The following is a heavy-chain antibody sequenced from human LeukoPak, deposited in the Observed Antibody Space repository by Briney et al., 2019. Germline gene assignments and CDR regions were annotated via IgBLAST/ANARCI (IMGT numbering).Heavy chain of an antibody. Sequence: GASVKVSCKASGYTFTSYGISWVRQAPGQGLEWMGGIIHIFGTANYAQKFQGRVTITADESTSTAYMELSSLRSEDTAVYYCARGVGATTSFDYWGQGTLVTVSS. CDR3: ARGVGATTSFDY. V-gene: IGHV1-69*13. CDR2: IIHIFGTA. CDR1: GYTFTSYG. D-gene: IGHD1-26*01. J-gene: IGHJ4*02.